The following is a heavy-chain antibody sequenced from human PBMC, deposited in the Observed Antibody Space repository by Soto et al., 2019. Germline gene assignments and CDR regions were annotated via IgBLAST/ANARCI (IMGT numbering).Heavy chain of an antibody. J-gene: IGHJ4*02. V-gene: IGHV1-46*01. D-gene: IGHD6-19*01. CDR3: GRRYSSGFDY. Sequence: ASVKVSCKASGYTFTTYYIHWVRQAPGQGLEWMGNINPSGGATGYAQKFQGRVTMTRDTSTSTVYMELSSLTSEDTAVYYCGRRYSSGFDYWGQGTLVTVSS. CDR1: GYTFTTYY. CDR2: INPSGGAT.